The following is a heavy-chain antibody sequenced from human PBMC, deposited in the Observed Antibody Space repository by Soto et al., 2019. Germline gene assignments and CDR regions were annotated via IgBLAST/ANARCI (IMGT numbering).Heavy chain of an antibody. V-gene: IGHV3-23*01. D-gene: IGHD3-3*01. Sequence: PGGSLRLSCAASGFTFSSYAMSWVRQAPGKGLEWVSAISGSGGSTYYADSVKGRFTISRDNSKNTLYLQMNSLRAEDTAVYYCAKILRFLEWLDYYGMDVWGQGTTVTVSS. CDR3: AKILRFLEWLDYYGMDV. CDR1: GFTFSSYA. J-gene: IGHJ6*02. CDR2: ISGSGGST.